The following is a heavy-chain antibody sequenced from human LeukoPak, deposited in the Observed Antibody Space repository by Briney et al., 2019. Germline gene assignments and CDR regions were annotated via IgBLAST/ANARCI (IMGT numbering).Heavy chain of an antibody. D-gene: IGHD1-26*01. CDR2: GYHNGTN. V-gene: IGHV4-30-4*02. CDR1: GASISSGDYY. J-gene: IGHJ4*02. CDR3: ARDGGSPLGYFDY. Sequence: PSETLSLTCTVSGASISSGDYYWSWLRQPPGMGLEWIVNGYHNGTNYFNPSIKRRPAISIDTSKKQFLLKLTSVTAAETAAYYCARDGGSPLGYFDYWGQGALVTVCS.